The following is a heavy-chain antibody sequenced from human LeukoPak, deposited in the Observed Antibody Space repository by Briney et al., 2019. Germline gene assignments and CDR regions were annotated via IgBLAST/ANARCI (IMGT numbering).Heavy chain of an antibody. J-gene: IGHJ5*02. Sequence: SVRVSCKASGGTFSSYTISWVRQAPGQGLEWMGRIVPILGIANYAQKFQGRVTITADKSTSTAYMELSSLRSEDTAVYYCARDSYEGYCSSTSCPKAWFDPWGQGTLVTVSS. CDR1: GGTFSSYT. CDR3: ARDSYEGYCSSTSCPKAWFDP. V-gene: IGHV1-69*04. CDR2: IVPILGIA. D-gene: IGHD2-2*01.